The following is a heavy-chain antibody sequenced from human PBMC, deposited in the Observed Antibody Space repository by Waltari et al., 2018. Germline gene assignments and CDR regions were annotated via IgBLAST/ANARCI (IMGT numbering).Heavy chain of an antibody. V-gene: IGHV4-39*01. CDR3: ASFNAWNFDLDY. CDR2: LYYGGST. Sequence: QLHLQESGPGLVKPSETLSLTCTVSGASISSLNYYWGWVRQPPGKGLEWIGNLYYGGSTYYNPSLQRRVNMSIDASKNQLSLSLTSVSAADTATYYCASFNAWNFDLDYWGQGTLVTVSS. J-gene: IGHJ4*02. CDR1: GASISSLNYY. D-gene: IGHD1-7*01.